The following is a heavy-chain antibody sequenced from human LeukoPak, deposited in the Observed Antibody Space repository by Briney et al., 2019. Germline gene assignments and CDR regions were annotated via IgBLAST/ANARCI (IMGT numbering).Heavy chain of an antibody. V-gene: IGHV4-4*02. J-gene: IGHJ4*02. CDR3: SRESGPFSPFGF. CDR2: ISLRGLT. D-gene: IGHD1-26*01. CDR1: GGSISGTNW. Sequence: PSETLSLTCGVSGGSISGTNWWSWVRPPPGQGLEWIGEISLRGLTNYNPSLRSRLTMSLDGSKNQVSLNLTSVTAADTAVYYCSRESGPFSPFGFWGQGTLVSVHS.